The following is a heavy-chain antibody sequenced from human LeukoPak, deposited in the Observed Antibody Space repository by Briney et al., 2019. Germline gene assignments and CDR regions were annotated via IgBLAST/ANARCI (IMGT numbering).Heavy chain of an antibody. CDR1: GFSFRSNG. Sequence: PGGSLRLSCAASGFSFRSNGIHWVRQAPGKGLEWVAVIWYDGSRQYYLDSVEGRFTVSRDNSQNTAHLQMNSLRAEDTAVYYCARLLGGDGYKGGRIDYWGQGTQVTVSS. J-gene: IGHJ4*02. V-gene: IGHV3-33*01. CDR3: ARLLGGDGYKGGRIDY. D-gene: IGHD5-24*01. CDR2: IWYDGSRQ.